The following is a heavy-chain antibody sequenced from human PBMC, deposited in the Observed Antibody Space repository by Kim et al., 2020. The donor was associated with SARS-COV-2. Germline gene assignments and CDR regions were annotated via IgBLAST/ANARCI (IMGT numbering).Heavy chain of an antibody. V-gene: IGHV1-3*01. D-gene: IGHD2-2*01. Sequence: FTGRVTITRDTSASTAYMELSSLRSEDTAVYYCARDKVVPAAIFLHGCDPWGQGTLVTVSS. J-gene: IGHJ5*02. CDR3: ARDKVVPAAIFLHGCDP.